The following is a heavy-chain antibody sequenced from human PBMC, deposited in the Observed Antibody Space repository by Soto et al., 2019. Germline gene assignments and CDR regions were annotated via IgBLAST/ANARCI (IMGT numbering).Heavy chain of an antibody. CDR2: ISAYNGNT. CDR1: GYTFTSYG. J-gene: IGHJ6*02. D-gene: IGHD3-22*01. Sequence: ASVKVSCKASGYTFTSYGISWVRQAPGQGLEWMGWISAYNGNTNYAQKLQGRVTMTTDTSTSTAYMELRSLRSYDTAVYYCAREGINMIVVVTPRYYGMDVWGQGTTVTVSS. V-gene: IGHV1-18*01. CDR3: AREGINMIVVVTPRYYGMDV.